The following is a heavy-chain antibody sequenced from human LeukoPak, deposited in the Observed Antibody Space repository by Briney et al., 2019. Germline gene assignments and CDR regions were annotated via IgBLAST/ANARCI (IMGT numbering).Heavy chain of an antibody. CDR3: ARITAGTGAFDI. V-gene: IGHV4-59*01. Sequence: SETLSLTCTVSGGSISSYYWSWIRRPPGKGLEWIGYIYYSGSTNYNPSLKSRVTISVDTSKNQFSLKLSSVTAADTAVYYCARITAGTGAFDIWGQGTMVTVSS. J-gene: IGHJ3*02. CDR1: GGSISSYY. CDR2: IYYSGST. D-gene: IGHD6-19*01.